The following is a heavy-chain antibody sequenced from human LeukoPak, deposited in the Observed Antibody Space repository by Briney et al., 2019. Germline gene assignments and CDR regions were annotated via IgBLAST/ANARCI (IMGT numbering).Heavy chain of an antibody. V-gene: IGHV3-23*01. J-gene: IGHJ4*02. CDR1: GSTFSTFA. Sequence: GGSLRLSCAASGSTFSTFAMSWARHPQGRGRGWVPIFFPSGGEIHYADSVRGRFTISRDNSKSTLSLQMNSLRAEDTAIYYCAKGDGAMVYATIDYWGQGTLVTVSS. D-gene: IGHD2-8*01. CDR3: AKGDGAMVYATIDY. CDR2: FFPSGGEI.